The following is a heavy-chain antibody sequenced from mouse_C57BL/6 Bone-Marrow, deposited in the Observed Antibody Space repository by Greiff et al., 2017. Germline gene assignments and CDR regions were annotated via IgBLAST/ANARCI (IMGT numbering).Heavy chain of an antibody. V-gene: IGHV1-20*01. CDR1: GYSFTGYF. Sequence: EVQLQQSGPELVKPGDSVKISCKASGYSFTGYFMNWVMQSHGQSLEWIGRINPYNGDTFYNQKFKGKATLTVDKSSSTAHMELRSLTSEDSAVYYCAIDGYYGNSKGYFDVWGKGTTVTVSS. J-gene: IGHJ1*03. CDR2: INPYNGDT. D-gene: IGHD1-1*01. CDR3: AIDGYYGNSKGYFDV.